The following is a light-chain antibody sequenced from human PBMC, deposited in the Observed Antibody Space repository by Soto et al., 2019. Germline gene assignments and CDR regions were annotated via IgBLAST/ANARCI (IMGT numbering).Light chain of an antibody. CDR1: RDVNSGL. J-gene: IGKJ5*01. CDR3: QQYGSATIT. V-gene: IGKV3-20*01. Sequence: VLTQSPCTLSLSPGERAIISCRASRDVNSGLLAWYQQKPGQAPRLLIYGASSRATGIPDRFSGSGSGTDFTLTISRLEPEDFALYHCQQYGSATITFGQGTRLEIK. CDR2: GAS.